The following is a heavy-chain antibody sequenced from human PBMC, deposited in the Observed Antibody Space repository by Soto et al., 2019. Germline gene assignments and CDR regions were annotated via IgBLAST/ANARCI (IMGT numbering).Heavy chain of an antibody. CDR2: ISSSSSYI. CDR1: GFTFSSYS. Sequence: PGGSLRLSCAASGFTFSSYSMNWVRQAPGKGLEWVSSISSSSSYIYYADSVKGRFTISRGNAKNSLYLQMNSLRAEDTAVYYCARGPQYSYGLNWLDPWGQGTLVTVSS. CDR3: ARGPQYSYGLNWLDP. J-gene: IGHJ5*02. V-gene: IGHV3-21*01. D-gene: IGHD5-18*01.